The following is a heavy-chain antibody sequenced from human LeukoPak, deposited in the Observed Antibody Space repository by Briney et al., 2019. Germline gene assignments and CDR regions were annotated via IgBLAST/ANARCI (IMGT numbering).Heavy chain of an antibody. D-gene: IGHD2-21*01. CDR3: ARGVMAARLYYFDY. Sequence: LAGGSLRLSCAASGFSFGSHPMNWVRQAPGKGLEWVSGITRRGDYTYYIDSVQGRFTISRDNSKNMLFLQMNSLRAEDTAVYYCARGVMAARLYYFDYWGRGILVTVSS. J-gene: IGHJ4*02. CDR2: ITRRGDYT. V-gene: IGHV3-23*01. CDR1: GFSFGSHP.